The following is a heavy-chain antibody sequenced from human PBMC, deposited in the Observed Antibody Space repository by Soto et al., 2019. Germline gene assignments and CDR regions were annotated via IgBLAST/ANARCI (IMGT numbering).Heavy chain of an antibody. CDR3: AGGHILTGSDADGLTRRDYLEY. Sequence: QVQLQESGPGLVKPSQTLSLICTVSGVSMNSIEWSWVWVRQPPGRGLEWIGNIYSSGHTNYNPSREGGVAMSADTCQRQVTLWFRSVTAADTATYFCAGGHILTGSDADGLTRRDYLEYWGRGALGTVSS. CDR2: IYSSGHT. D-gene: IGHD3-9*01. CDR1: GVSMNSIEWS. V-gene: IGHV4-30-4*08. J-gene: IGHJ4*02.